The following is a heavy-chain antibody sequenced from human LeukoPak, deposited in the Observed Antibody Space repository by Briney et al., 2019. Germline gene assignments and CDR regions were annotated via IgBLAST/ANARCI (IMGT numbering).Heavy chain of an antibody. V-gene: IGHV4-59*01. J-gene: IGHJ4*02. D-gene: IGHD3-10*02. CDR1: DGSISSYY. CDR2: IFYSGST. Sequence: SETLSLTCTVSDGSISSYYWNWIRQPPGQGLEWIGYIFYSGSTNYNPSLKSRVTISVDTSKNQFSLKLSSVTAADTAVYYCARYHLFGELSSIDYWGQGTLVTVSS. CDR3: ARYHLFGELSSIDY.